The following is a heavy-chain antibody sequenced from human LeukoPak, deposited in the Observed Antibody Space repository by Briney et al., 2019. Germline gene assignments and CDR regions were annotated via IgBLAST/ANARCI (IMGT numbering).Heavy chain of an antibody. V-gene: IGHV1-3*01. CDR1: GYPFRSYV. D-gene: IGHD5-12*01. J-gene: IGHJ4*02. Sequence: ASVKVSCKASGYPFRSYVIHWLRQAPGQSLEWIGWINPANGNTEYSRNFQGRVTITRDTSASVVYMELSSLRYEDTAVYYCARDGYDADGYLDYWGQGALVPVSS. CDR2: INPANGNT. CDR3: ARDGYDADGYLDY.